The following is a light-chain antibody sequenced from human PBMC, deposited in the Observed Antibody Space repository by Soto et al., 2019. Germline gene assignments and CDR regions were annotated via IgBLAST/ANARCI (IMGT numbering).Light chain of an antibody. CDR2: GAS. J-gene: IGKJ4*01. V-gene: IGKV3-20*01. Sequence: EIVLTQSPGTLSLSPGERATLSCRASQSVSSYLAWYQQKPGQAPRLLIYGASSRATGIPDRFSGSGSGTDFTLTISRLESEDFAVYYCQQYGSSLSTFGGGTKVDIK. CDR1: QSVSSY. CDR3: QQYGSSLST.